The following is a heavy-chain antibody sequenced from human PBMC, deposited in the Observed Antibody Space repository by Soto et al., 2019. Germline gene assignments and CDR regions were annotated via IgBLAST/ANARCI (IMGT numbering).Heavy chain of an antibody. CDR1: GYTFTSHY. D-gene: IGHD3-10*01. J-gene: IGHJ1*01. CDR3: ARVSPRGGDFQH. Sequence: QVQLVQSGAEVKKPGASVKVSCKASGYTFTSHYMHWVRQAPGQGLEWMGIINPSGGSTSYAQKFQGRVTMTRDTSTSTVYMELSSLRSEDTAVYYCARVSPRGGDFQHWGQGTLVTVSS. V-gene: IGHV1-46*01. CDR2: INPSGGST.